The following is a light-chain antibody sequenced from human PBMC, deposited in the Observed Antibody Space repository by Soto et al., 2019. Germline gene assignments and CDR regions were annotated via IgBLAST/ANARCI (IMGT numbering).Light chain of an antibody. Sequence: DIQLTHSPSFLSASVGDRVTITCRASQGISSYLAWYQQKPGKAPKLLIYAASNLQSGVPSRFSGSGSGTEFTLTINSLQPEVFATYYCQQLNSYPPWTFGQGTKVEIK. V-gene: IGKV1-9*01. CDR1: QGISSY. CDR2: AAS. J-gene: IGKJ1*01. CDR3: QQLNSYPPWT.